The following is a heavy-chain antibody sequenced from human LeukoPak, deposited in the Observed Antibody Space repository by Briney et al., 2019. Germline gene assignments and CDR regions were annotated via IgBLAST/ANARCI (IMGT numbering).Heavy chain of an antibody. V-gene: IGHV3-48*01. CDR1: GFTFSNYA. Sequence: PGRSLRLSCAASGFTFSNYAMHWVRQAPGKGLEWISYIGIDSGNTNYADSVKGRFTISGDKAKNSLYLQMNSLRVEDTAVYYCARDYKYAFDNWGQGTLVTVS. J-gene: IGHJ4*02. CDR3: ARDYKYAFDN. CDR2: IGIDSGNT. D-gene: IGHD5-24*01.